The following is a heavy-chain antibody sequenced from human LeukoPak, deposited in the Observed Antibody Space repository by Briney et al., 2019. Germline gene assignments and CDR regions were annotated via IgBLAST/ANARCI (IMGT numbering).Heavy chain of an antibody. V-gene: IGHV3-21*01. Sequence: GGSLRLSCAASGFTFSSYSMNWVRQAPGKGLEWVSSISSSSSYIYYADSVKGRFTISRDNAKNSLYLQMNSLRAEDTAVYYCTHDSSGYAYSFNYWGQGTLVTVSS. J-gene: IGHJ4*02. CDR1: GFTFSSYS. CDR2: ISSSSSYI. D-gene: IGHD3-22*01. CDR3: THDSSGYAYSFNY.